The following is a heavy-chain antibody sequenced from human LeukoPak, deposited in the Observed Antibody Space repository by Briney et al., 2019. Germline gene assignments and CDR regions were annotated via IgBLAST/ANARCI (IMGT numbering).Heavy chain of an antibody. J-gene: IGHJ4*02. CDR3: ATGPVRGVLGY. Sequence: GGSLRLSCAASGFTDSSNYMSWVRQAPGKGLEWVSVIDVGGNTYYADSVKGRFTSSRDNSKNTLYFKMDSLRAEDTAVYYCATGPVRGVLGYWGQGTLVTVSS. CDR1: GFTDSSNY. CDR2: IDVGGNT. V-gene: IGHV3-53*01. D-gene: IGHD3-10*01.